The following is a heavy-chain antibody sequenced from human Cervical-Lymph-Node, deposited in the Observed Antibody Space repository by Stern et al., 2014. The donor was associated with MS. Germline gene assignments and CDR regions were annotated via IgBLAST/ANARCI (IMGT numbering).Heavy chain of an antibody. CDR1: GFVFRRYA. CDR3: AKGGSGSYLD. CDR2: ISYDGRDK. D-gene: IGHD1-26*01. Sequence: VQLVESGGGVVQPGRSLRLSCAASGFVFRRYALHWVRQAPGKGLEWVARISYDGRDKYYKDSVKGRFTVSRDNSNNTVDLEMNSLRLEDTAVYYCAKGGSGSYLDWGQGSLVTVSS. J-gene: IGHJ4*02. V-gene: IGHV3-30*04.